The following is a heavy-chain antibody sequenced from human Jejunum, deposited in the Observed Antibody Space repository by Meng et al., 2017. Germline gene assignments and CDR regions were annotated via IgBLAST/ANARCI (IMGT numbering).Heavy chain of an antibody. J-gene: IGHJ4*02. CDR3: ARGAIGTRPFDY. D-gene: IGHD2-21*01. V-gene: IGHV4-34*01. Sequence: QVQLRQWGAGLFKPSETLSLTLAVYGGSFSDHYFTWIRQPPGKGLEWIGEIHPSGRTYYSPSLQSRVTITLDTSKNQVSLKLDSLTAADTAVYYCARGAIGTRPFDYWGQGTLVTVSS. CDR1: GGSFSDHY. CDR2: IHPSGRT.